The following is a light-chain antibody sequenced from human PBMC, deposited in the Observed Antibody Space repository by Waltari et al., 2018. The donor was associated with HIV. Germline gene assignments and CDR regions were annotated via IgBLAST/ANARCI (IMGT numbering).Light chain of an antibody. CDR3: QQFSSFPLT. V-gene: IGKV1-13*02. J-gene: IGKJ4*01. CDR1: QDIRTS. Sequence: AIQVTPSPSSLSASVGDRVIITCRTSQDIRTSLAWYQQRTGRAPQLLLSDASTLQSGVPSRFIGIGSGTTFTLNISRLHSEDFASYYCQQFSSFPLTFGGGTKIQIK. CDR2: DAS.